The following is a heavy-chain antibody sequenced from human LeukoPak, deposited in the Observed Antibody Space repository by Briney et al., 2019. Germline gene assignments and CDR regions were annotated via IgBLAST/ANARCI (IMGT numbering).Heavy chain of an antibody. V-gene: IGHV4-4*09. CDR2: IYTSGGT. D-gene: IGHD7-27*01. Sequence: SETQSLTCTVSGASITNSYWSWIRQPPGKGLEWIGYIYTSGGTNYNPSLMSRVTISADTSKNQFSLKLSSVTAADTAVYYCARHNATGDVDYWGQGTLVTVSS. CDR1: GASITNSY. CDR3: ARHNATGDVDY. J-gene: IGHJ4*02.